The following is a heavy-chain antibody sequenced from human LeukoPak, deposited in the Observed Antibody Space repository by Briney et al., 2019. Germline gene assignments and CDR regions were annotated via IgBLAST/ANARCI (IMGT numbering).Heavy chain of an antibody. CDR2: INPNSGGT. Sequence: ASVKVSCKASGYTFTGHYMHWVRQAPGQGLEWMGWINPNSGGTNYAQKFQGRVTMTRDTSISTGYVELSRLRSDDTAVYYCAKAYGDYYYYYYYGMDVWGQGTTVTVSS. J-gene: IGHJ6*02. D-gene: IGHD4-17*01. CDR1: GYTFTGHY. CDR3: AKAYGDYYYYYYYGMDV. V-gene: IGHV1-2*02.